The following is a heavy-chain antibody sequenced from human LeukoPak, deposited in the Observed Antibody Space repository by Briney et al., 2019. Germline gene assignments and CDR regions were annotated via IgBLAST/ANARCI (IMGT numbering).Heavy chain of an antibody. CDR3: ARVSGSGWYGLFDY. CDR2: INHSGST. J-gene: IGHJ4*02. D-gene: IGHD6-19*01. Sequence: SETLSLTCAVYGGSFSGYYWSWIRQPPGKGLEWIGEINHSGSTNYNPSLRSRVTISVDTSKNQFSLKLSSVTAADTAVYYCARVSGSGWYGLFDYWGQGTLVTVSS. V-gene: IGHV4-34*01. CDR1: GGSFSGYY.